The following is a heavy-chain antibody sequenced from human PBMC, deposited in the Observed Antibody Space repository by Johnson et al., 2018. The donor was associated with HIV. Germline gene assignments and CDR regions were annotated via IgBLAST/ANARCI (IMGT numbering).Heavy chain of an antibody. V-gene: IGHV3-7*03. CDR3: ARGALGDWVDAFDL. D-gene: IGHD3-16*01. CDR1: TFTFRNYW. J-gene: IGHJ3*01. Sequence: VQLVESGGDLVQPGGSLRLSCVASTFTFRNYWMSWVRQAPGKGLEWVGNIQEDGSQIHYMDSVKGRFTISRDNAENSLYRQMTSLRGEDTAVYYCARGALGDWVDAFDLWGQGKMVTVSS. CDR2: IQEDGSQI.